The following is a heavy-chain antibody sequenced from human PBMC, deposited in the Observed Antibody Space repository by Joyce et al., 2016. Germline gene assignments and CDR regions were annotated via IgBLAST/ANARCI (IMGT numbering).Heavy chain of an antibody. CDR3: ARGGYCSGTTCYRVWRGLRDYYYYYMDV. D-gene: IGHD2-2*01. CDR2: INNSGST. V-gene: IGHV4-34*01. Sequence: QVQLQQWGTGLLKPSETLSLTCAVYGGSFSGFYWTWIRQPPGKGLEWIGEINNSGSTNNNPALRGRVTISSDRSKNQFSLQLRSVTAADTAVYYCARGGYCSGTTCYRVWRGLRDYYYYYMDVWAKGTTVTVSS. J-gene: IGHJ6*03. CDR1: GGSFSGFY.